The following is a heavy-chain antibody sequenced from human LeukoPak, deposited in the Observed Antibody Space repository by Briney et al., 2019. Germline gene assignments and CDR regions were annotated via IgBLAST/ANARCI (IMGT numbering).Heavy chain of an antibody. CDR1: SYIFSDAW. Sequence: GGSLRLSCAASSYIFSDAWMNWVRQAPGKGLEWVGRIETKAHGGTTKYAAPVKGRFTISRDDSRNTLYLQMSSLKTEDTAAYYCTTDPFYDSAGFAFWGQGTLVTVS. CDR2: IETKAHGGTT. J-gene: IGHJ4*02. D-gene: IGHD5/OR15-5a*01. CDR3: TTDPFYDSAGFAF. V-gene: IGHV3-15*07.